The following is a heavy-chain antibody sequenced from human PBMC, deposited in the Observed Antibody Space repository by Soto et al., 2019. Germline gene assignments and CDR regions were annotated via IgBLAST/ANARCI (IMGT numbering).Heavy chain of an antibody. CDR1: GASISNCY. CDR3: ASLPCQRSSESCTSCCDFGQ. Sequence: SETLSLTCTVSGASISNCYWSWVRQPPGKGLEWIAYIHYNGNTNYNPSLTSRVTMSLDTSKNQFSLKLLSVTAADTAVYYCASLPCQRSSESCTSCCDFGQWGQGTLVTVSS. CDR2: IHYNGNT. V-gene: IGHV4-59*01. D-gene: IGHD2-2*01. J-gene: IGHJ4*02.